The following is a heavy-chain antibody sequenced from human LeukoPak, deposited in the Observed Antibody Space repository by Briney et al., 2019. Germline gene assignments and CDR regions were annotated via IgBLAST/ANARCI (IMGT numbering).Heavy chain of an antibody. CDR1: GFTVSSNY. Sequence: TGGSLRLSCAASGFTVSSNYMSWVRQAPGKGLEWVSVIYSGGSTYYADSVKGRFTISRDNSKNTLYLQMNSLRAEDTAVYYCARDGMTTVTIDYWGQGTLVTVSS. CDR2: IYSGGST. D-gene: IGHD4-17*01. CDR3: ARDGMTTVTIDY. V-gene: IGHV3-66*02. J-gene: IGHJ4*02.